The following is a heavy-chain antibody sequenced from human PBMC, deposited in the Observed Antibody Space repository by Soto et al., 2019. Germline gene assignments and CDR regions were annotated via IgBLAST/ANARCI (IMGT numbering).Heavy chain of an antibody. J-gene: IGHJ4*02. V-gene: IGHV3-64D*08. Sequence: GGSLRLSCSASGFTFSSYAMHWVRQAPGKGLEYVSAISSNGGSTYYADSVKGRFTISRDNSKNTLYLQMSSLRAEDTAVYYCVKVRPRLWFGELLYGYFDYWGQGTLVTVSS. D-gene: IGHD3-10*01. CDR2: ISSNGGST. CDR1: GFTFSSYA. CDR3: VKVRPRLWFGELLYGYFDY.